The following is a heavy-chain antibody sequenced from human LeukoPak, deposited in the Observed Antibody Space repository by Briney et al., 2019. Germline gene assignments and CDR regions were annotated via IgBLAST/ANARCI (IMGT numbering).Heavy chain of an antibody. D-gene: IGHD5-18*01. CDR1: GYSFTSYW. Sequence: GESLKISCKGCGYSFTSYWIGWVRQMPGKGLEWMGIIYPGDSDTRYSPSFQGQVTISADKSISIAYLQWSSLKASDTAMYYFARGDVDTAIDYSGQGTLVTVSS. J-gene: IGHJ4*02. CDR2: IYPGDSDT. CDR3: ARGDVDTAIDY. V-gene: IGHV5-51*01.